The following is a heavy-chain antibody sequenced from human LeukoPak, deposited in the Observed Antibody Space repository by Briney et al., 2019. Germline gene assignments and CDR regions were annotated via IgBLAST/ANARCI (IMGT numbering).Heavy chain of an antibody. CDR1: GGSISSSSYY. J-gene: IGHJ3*02. Sequence: PSETLSLTCTVSGGSISSSSYYWGWIRQPPGKGLGWIGSIYYSGSTYYNPSLKSRVTISVDTSKNQFSLKLSSVTAADTAVYYCAKFTGGGAAFDIWGQGTMVTVSS. CDR3: AKFTGGGAAFDI. V-gene: IGHV4-39*01. CDR2: IYYSGST. D-gene: IGHD1-26*01.